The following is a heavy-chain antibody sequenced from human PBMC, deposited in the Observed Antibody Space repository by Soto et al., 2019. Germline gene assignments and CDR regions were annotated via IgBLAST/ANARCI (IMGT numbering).Heavy chain of an antibody. J-gene: IGHJ4*02. Sequence: GGSLRFSCAASGFTFSSYAMSWVRQAPGKGLEWVSAISGSGGSTYYADSVKGRFTISRDNSKNTLYLQMNSLRAEDTAVYYCAKENLTYDYGDPYYFDYWGQGTLVTVSS. CDR2: ISGSGGST. D-gene: IGHD4-17*01. CDR1: GFTFSSYA. CDR3: AKENLTYDYGDPYYFDY. V-gene: IGHV3-23*01.